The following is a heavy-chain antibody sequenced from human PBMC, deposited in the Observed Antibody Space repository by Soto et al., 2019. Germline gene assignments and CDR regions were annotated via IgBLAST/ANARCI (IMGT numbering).Heavy chain of an antibody. CDR1: GGSISSYY. CDR2: IYYSGST. J-gene: IGHJ5*02. D-gene: IGHD3-16*01. V-gene: IGHV4-59*08. Sequence: SETLSLTCTVSGGSISSYYWSWIRQPPGKGLELIGYIYYSGSTNYNPSLESRVTISVDTSKNQFSLKLSSVTAADTSVYYCARLGAQEIDPWGQGTLVTVSS. CDR3: ARLGAQEIDP.